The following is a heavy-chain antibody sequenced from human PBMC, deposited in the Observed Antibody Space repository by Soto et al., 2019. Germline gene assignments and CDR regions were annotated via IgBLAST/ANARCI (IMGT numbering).Heavy chain of an antibody. CDR3: ANTKYYYDSSGYYPIVGYDAFDI. CDR2: IIPIFGTA. Sequence: GASVKVSCKASGGTFSSYAISWVRQAPGQGLEWMGGIIPIFGTANYAQKFQGRVTITADESTSTAYMELSSLRSEDTAVYYCANTKYYYDSSGYYPIVGYDAFDIWGQGTMVTLSS. D-gene: IGHD3-22*01. J-gene: IGHJ3*02. CDR1: GGTFSSYA. V-gene: IGHV1-69*13.